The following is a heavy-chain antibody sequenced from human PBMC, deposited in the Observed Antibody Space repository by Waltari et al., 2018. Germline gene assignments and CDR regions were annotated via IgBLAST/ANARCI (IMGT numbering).Heavy chain of an antibody. D-gene: IGHD6-13*01. J-gene: IGHJ4*02. CDR2: ISSGGTYI. Sequence: DVQLVESGGGLVKPGGSLRLSWAASGFTFSSYSMHWVRQAPGKGLEWVASISSGGTYIYYTYSVKGRFTISRGSVTDSLYLQMNSLRVEDTATYFCVRSTSWRYYFDTWGQGTLVAVSS. CDR1: GFTFSSYS. V-gene: IGHV3-21*01. CDR3: VRSTSWRYYFDT.